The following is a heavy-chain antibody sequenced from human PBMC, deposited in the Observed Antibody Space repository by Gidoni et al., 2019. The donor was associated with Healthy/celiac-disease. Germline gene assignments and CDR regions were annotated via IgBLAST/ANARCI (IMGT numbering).Heavy chain of an antibody. V-gene: IGHV3-30-3*01. J-gene: IGHJ4*02. CDR1: GFTFSSYA. Sequence: QVQLVESGGGVVQPGRSLRLSCAASGFTFSSYAMHWVRQAPGKGLEWVAGISDDGSNKYYADSVKGRFTISRDNSKNTLYLQMNSLRAEDTAVYYCARAAGRMTTVTTSADYWGQGTLVTVSS. CDR3: ARAAGRMTTVTTSADY. D-gene: IGHD4-17*01. CDR2: ISDDGSNK.